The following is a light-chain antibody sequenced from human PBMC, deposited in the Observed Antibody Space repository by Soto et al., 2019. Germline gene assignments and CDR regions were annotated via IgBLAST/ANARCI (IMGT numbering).Light chain of an antibody. V-gene: IGLV2-8*01. CDR3: SSYAGSNNFLV. CDR2: DVT. CDR1: SSDVGGYNY. Sequence: QSVLTQPPSASGSPGQSVTISCTGTSSDVGGYNYVSWYQQHPGKAPKLMIYDVTKRPSGVPDRFSGSKSGNTASLTVSGLQAEDEADYYGSSYAGSNNFLVFRGGTKFTGL. J-gene: IGLJ2*01.